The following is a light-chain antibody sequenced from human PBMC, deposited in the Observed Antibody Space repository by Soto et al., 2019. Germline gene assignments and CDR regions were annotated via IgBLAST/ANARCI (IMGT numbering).Light chain of an antibody. J-gene: IGKJ4*01. CDR2: DSY. Sequence: EVVLTQSPDTLSLSPGERATLSCRTSHSVDIYLAWYQQKPGQAPRLLIYDSYNRVTGIPTRFSGCGSGTDFTLTISNLEPEDSAVYYCQQRKYLHPLKFGGGTKLEIK. CDR1: HSVDIY. V-gene: IGKV3D-11*02. CDR3: QQRKYLHPLK.